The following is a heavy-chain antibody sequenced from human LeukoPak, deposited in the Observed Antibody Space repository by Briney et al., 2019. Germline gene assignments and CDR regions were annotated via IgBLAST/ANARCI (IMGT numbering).Heavy chain of an antibody. CDR3: ARLGYSYGEDY. CDR1: GGSFSGYY. D-gene: IGHD5-18*01. Sequence: SETLSLTCAVYGGSFSGYYWSWIRQPPGKGLEWIGEINHSGSTNYNPSLKSRVTISVDTSKNQFSLKLSSVTAADTAVYYCARLGYSYGEDYWGQGTLVTVSS. CDR2: INHSGST. J-gene: IGHJ4*02. V-gene: IGHV4-34*01.